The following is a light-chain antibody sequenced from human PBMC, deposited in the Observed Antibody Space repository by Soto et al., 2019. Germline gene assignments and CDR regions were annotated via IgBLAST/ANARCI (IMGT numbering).Light chain of an antibody. CDR1: SSSIGSKT. CDR3: SAWDASLNGYV. J-gene: IGLJ1*01. CDR2: SNY. V-gene: IGLV1-44*01. Sequence: QSVLTQPPSASGTPGQRVTISCSGSSSSIGSKTVNWYQQLPGTAPKLLIYSNYQRPSGVPDRFSGSKSGTSASLAISGLHSEDEAHYYCSAWDASLNGYVFGTGTQLTVL.